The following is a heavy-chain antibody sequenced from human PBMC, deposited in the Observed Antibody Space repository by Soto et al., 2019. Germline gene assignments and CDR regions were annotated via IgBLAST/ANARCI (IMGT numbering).Heavy chain of an antibody. V-gene: IGHV4-39*01. Sequence: SETLSLTCTVSGGSRSSSSYYWGWIRHPPGKGLEWIGSIYYSGSTYYNPSLKGRVTIPVDTSKNQFSLKLSSVTAADTAVYYSASVLYSSSWYDYYYGMDVWGQGTTVTVSS. J-gene: IGHJ6*02. D-gene: IGHD6-13*01. CDR3: ASVLYSSSWYDYYYGMDV. CDR2: IYYSGST. CDR1: GGSRSSSSYY.